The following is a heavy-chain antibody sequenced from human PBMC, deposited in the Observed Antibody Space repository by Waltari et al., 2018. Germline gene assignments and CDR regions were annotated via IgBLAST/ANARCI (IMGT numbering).Heavy chain of an antibody. CDR1: GGSFRGYY. J-gene: IGHJ4*02. V-gene: IGHV4-34*02. Sequence: QVQLQQWGAGLLKPSETLSLTRAVYGGSFRGYYWSWIRQPPGKGLEWIGKTTDSERTKYNPSLKSRISISVDTSKNQFSLTVFSVTAADAAVYYCARGDGTGKYGYWGQGTRVTVSS. CDR2: TTDSERT. D-gene: IGHD1-1*01. CDR3: ARGDGTGKYGY.